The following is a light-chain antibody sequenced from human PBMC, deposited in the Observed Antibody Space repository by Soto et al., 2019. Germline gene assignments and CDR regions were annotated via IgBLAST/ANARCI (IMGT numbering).Light chain of an antibody. J-gene: IGKJ4*01. CDR1: QSISSY. CDR3: QQSYSTPLT. CDR2: AAS. V-gene: IGKV1-39*01. Sequence: IKMTQSPSSLSASVGDRVTITCRASQSISSYLNWYQQKPGKAPKLLMYAASSLQSGVPTRFGGSGSGTDFTLTISSLQPEDFATYYCQQSYSTPLTFGGGTKVDIK.